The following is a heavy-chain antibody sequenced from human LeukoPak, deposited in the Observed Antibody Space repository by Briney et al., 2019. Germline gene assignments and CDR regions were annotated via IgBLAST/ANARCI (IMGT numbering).Heavy chain of an antibody. V-gene: IGHV3-23*01. CDR2: ISGSGGST. J-gene: IGHJ6*02. Sequence: GGSLRLSCAASGFTFSSYAMSWVRQAPGKGLEWVSAISGSGGSTYYADSVKGRFTISRDNSKNTLYLQMNSLRAEDTAVYYCARILRYFDYGMDVWGQGTTVTVSS. CDR3: ARILRYFDYGMDV. D-gene: IGHD3-9*01. CDR1: GFTFSSYA.